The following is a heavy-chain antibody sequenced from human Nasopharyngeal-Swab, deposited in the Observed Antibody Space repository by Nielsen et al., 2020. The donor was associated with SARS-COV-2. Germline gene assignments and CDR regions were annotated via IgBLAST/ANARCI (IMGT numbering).Heavy chain of an antibody. CDR2: IYYSGST. V-gene: IGHV4-39*01. CDR3: ASHHGDCSGGSCYYRVFDY. D-gene: IGHD2-15*01. Sequence: WIRQPPGKGLEWIGSIYYSGSTYYNPSLKSRVTISVDTSKNQFSLKLSSVTAADTAVYYCASHHGDCSGGSCYYRVFDYWGQGTLVTVS. J-gene: IGHJ4*02.